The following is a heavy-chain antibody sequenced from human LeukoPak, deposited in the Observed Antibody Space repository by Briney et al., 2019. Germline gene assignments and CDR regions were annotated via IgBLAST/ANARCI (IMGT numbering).Heavy chain of an antibody. Sequence: GGSLRLSCAASGFTFSTYAMSWVRQAPGKGLEWVSTISSSGGSTYYADSVKGRFTISRDNSKNTLYLQMNSLRAEDTAVYYCARDATVTYYYDSSGYNPYFDYWGQGTLVTVSS. CDR1: GFTFSTYA. J-gene: IGHJ4*02. V-gene: IGHV3-23*01. CDR3: ARDATVTYYYDSSGYNPYFDY. D-gene: IGHD3-22*01. CDR2: ISSSGGST.